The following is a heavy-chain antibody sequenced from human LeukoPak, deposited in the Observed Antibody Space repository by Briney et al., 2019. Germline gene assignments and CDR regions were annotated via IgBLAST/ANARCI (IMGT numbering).Heavy chain of an antibody. CDR3: ATSGPFTTSGYLFAL. Sequence: SETLSLTCTVSGGSISSSYWSWIRQPPGMGLELIGFVYYTGSTSYNPSLKSRVTISVDMSKTQFSLKLSSVTAADTAMYYCATSGPFTTSGYLFALWGRGTLVTVSS. CDR2: VYYTGST. CDR1: GGSISSSY. V-gene: IGHV4-59*01. D-gene: IGHD3-22*01. J-gene: IGHJ4*02.